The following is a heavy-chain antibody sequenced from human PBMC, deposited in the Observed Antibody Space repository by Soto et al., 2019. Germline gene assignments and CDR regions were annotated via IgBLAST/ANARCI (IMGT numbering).Heavy chain of an antibody. CDR3: ARDHVVVAATPNRHYYYYMDV. V-gene: IGHV5-51*01. J-gene: IGHJ6*03. CDR2: IYPGDSDT. D-gene: IGHD2-15*01. CDR1: GYSFTSYW. Sequence: GESLKISCKGSGYSFTSYWIGWVRQMPGKGLEWMGIIYPGDSDTRYSPSFQGQVTISADKSISTAYLQWSSLKASDTAMYYCARDHVVVAATPNRHYYYYMDVWGKGTTVTVSS.